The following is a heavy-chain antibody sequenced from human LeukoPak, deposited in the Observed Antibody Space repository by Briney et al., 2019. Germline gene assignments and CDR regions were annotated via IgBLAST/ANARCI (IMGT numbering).Heavy chain of an antibody. J-gene: IGHJ4*02. V-gene: IGHV3-23*01. CDR3: ARDKDFGFDY. D-gene: IGHD3-10*01. CDR2: IGGSGTST. CDR1: GFTFSSYA. Sequence: PGRSLRLSCAASGFTFSSYAMSWVRQAPGKGLEWVSAIGGSGTSTYYADSVKGRFTISRDNSKNTLCLQMNSLRDEDTAVYYCARDKDFGFDYWGQGTLVTVSS.